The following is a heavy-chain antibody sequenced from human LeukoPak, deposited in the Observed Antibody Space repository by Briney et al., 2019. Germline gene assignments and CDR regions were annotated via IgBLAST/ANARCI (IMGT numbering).Heavy chain of an antibody. J-gene: IGHJ5*02. CDR3: ARDLYGSGNFLTERP. Sequence: SETLSLTCTVSGGSVSVHSYYWSRIPQPPGKGLEWIGNSYYSGSTMYNPSLRSLVTISVDTSKNQFSLRLSSVTAADTAVYYCARDLYGSGNFLTERPWGQGTLVTVSS. CDR2: SYYSGST. D-gene: IGHD3-10*01. V-gene: IGHV4-61*01. CDR1: GGSVSVHSYY.